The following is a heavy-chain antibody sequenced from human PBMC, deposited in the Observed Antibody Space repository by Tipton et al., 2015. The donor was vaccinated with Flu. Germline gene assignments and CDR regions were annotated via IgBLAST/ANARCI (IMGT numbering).Heavy chain of an antibody. Sequence: SLRLSCAASGFTFSSHWMTWVRQAPGKGLEWVANINQDGSVKYYVDSVRGRFTISRDNAKNSVYLQMNSLRAEDTAVYYCARQLGGGDCYWGQGTLVTVSS. J-gene: IGHJ4*02. D-gene: IGHD2-21*01. CDR1: GFTFSSHW. CDR3: ARQLGGGDCY. V-gene: IGHV3-7*03. CDR2: INQDGSVK.